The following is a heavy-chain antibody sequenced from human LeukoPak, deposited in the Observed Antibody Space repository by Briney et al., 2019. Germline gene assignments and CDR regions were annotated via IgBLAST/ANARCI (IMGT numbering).Heavy chain of an antibody. CDR2: ITYDGSNK. V-gene: IGHV3-30*04. D-gene: IGHD2-2*01. Sequence: AGGSLRLSCAASGFTFNDYAMHWVRQPPNKGLEWVAVITYDGSNKYYADSVKGRFTISRDNSRNTLYLQMNSLRAEDTAVYYCARDRAQYQLLWSTDYWGQGTLVTVSS. J-gene: IGHJ4*02. CDR1: GFTFNDYA. CDR3: ARDRAQYQLLWSTDY.